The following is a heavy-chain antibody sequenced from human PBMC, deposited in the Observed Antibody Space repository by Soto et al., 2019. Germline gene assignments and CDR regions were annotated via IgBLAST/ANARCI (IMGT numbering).Heavy chain of an antibody. D-gene: IGHD3-16*02. V-gene: IGHV4-34*01. CDR1: GGSFSGYY. CDR3: ARGTGSGYDYVWGSYRPYYFDY. J-gene: IGHJ4*02. CDR2: INHSGST. Sequence: SETLSLTCAVYGGSFSGYYWSWIRQPPGKGLEWIGEINHSGSTNYNPSPKSRVTISVDTSKNQFSLKLSSVTAADTAVYYCARGTGSGYDYVWGSYRPYYFDYWGQGTLVTVSS.